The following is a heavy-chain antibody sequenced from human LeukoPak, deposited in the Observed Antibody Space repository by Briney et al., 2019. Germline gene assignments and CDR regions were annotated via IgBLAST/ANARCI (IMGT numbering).Heavy chain of an antibody. Sequence: PGGSLSLSCVVSGCTINRYAMYWVRLAPGQGQGWVSVLSGSDGETFYADSVKGRFTISRDNTKNSLYLHMSSLRVEDTAVYYCAREGREGYNYTALDFWGQGILVTVSS. D-gene: IGHD5-24*01. V-gene: IGHV3-23*01. CDR1: GCTINRYA. CDR3: AREGREGYNYTALDF. CDR2: LSGSDGET. J-gene: IGHJ4*02.